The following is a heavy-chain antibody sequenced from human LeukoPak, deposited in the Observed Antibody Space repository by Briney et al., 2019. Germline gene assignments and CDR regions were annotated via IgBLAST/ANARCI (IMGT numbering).Heavy chain of an antibody. J-gene: IGHJ5*02. CDR1: GYTFTTYG. CDR3: ARVGNPSPYDILTGSILRLVNWFDP. D-gene: IGHD3-9*01. Sequence: GASVKVSCKASGYTFTTYGISWVRQAPGQGLEWMGWSSPYNGNTNYAQKLQGRVTMTTDTSTSTAYMELRSLRSDDTAVYYCARVGNPSPYDILTGSILRLVNWFDPWGQGTLVTVSS. V-gene: IGHV1-18*01. CDR2: SSPYNGNT.